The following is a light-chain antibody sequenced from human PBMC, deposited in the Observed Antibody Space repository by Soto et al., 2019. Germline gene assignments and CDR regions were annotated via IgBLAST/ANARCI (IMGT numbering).Light chain of an antibody. CDR1: QSVSSSY. J-gene: IGKJ2*01. Sequence: EIVLTQSPGTLSLSPGERATLSCRASQSVSSSYLAWYQQKPGQAPRLLIYGASSRAIFIPERFIANGSRQDFSQTISRLEAEDFAVYYCQQYGSLYPFGQGTHLQIK. CDR2: GAS. V-gene: IGKV3-20*01. CDR3: QQYGSLYP.